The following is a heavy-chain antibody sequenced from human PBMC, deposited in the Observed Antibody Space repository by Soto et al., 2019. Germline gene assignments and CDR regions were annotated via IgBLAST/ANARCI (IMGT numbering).Heavy chain of an antibody. D-gene: IGHD2-15*01. CDR2: ISHDGSNK. V-gene: IGHV3-30*18. CDR1: GFTFSSYG. Sequence: QVQLVESGGGVVQPGRSLRLSCAASGFTFSSYGMHWVRQAPGKGLEWVAVISHDGSNKYYADSVKGRFTISRDRSKNTLYLQMNRLRAEDTAVYYCAKETYSGPLDYWGQGTLVTFSS. J-gene: IGHJ4*02. CDR3: AKETYSGPLDY.